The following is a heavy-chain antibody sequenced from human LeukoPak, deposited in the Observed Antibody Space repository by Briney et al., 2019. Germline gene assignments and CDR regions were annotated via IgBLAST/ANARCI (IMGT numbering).Heavy chain of an antibody. J-gene: IGHJ4*02. D-gene: IGHD6-19*01. V-gene: IGHV4-59*01. CDR1: GGSISSYY. Sequence: PSETLSLTCTVSGGSISSYYWSWIRQPPGKGLEWIGYIYCSGSTNYNPSLKSRVTISVDTSKNQFSLKLSSVTAADTAVYYCASTSSGWYGTLDYWGQGTLVTVSS. CDR3: ASTSSGWYGTLDY. CDR2: IYCSGST.